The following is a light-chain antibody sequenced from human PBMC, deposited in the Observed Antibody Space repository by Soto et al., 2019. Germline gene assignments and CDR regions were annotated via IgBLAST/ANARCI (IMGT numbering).Light chain of an antibody. CDR1: SSDVGAYNF. Sequence: QSALTQPASVSGSPGQSITISCTGTSSDVGAYNFVSWYQHHPGTAPKLMIYEVSNRPSGASNRFSGSKSGNTASLTISGIQNEDEDDYYCYSYRGSNAWVFGGGTKLTVL. CDR3: YSYRGSNAWV. V-gene: IGLV2-14*01. CDR2: EVS. J-gene: IGLJ3*02.